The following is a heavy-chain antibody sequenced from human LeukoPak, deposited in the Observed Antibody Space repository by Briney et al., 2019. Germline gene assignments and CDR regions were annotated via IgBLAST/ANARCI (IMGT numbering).Heavy chain of an antibody. CDR2: MYYSGST. J-gene: IGHJ4*02. V-gene: IGHV4-59*11. Sequence: SETLSLTCTVSGGSISGHYWSWIRQPPGKGLEWIGYMYYSGSTNYNPSLKSRVTISVDTSKNQFSLKLSSVTAADTAVYYCARGGVYYYDTSGYDLDYWGPGTLVTVSS. D-gene: IGHD3-22*01. CDR3: ARGGVYYYDTSGYDLDY. CDR1: GGSISGHY.